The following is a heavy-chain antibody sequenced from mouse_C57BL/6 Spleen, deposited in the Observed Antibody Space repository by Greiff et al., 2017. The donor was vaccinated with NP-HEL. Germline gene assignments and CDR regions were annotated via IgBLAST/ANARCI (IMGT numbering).Heavy chain of an antibody. V-gene: IGHV1-55*01. D-gene: IGHD2-3*01. J-gene: IGHJ3*01. CDR3: ARSFYDGYYVAY. Sequence: VQLQQSGAELVKPGASVKMSCKASGYTFTSYWITWVKQRPGQGLEWIGDIYPGSGSTNYNEKFKSKATLTVDTSSSTAYMQLSSLTSEDSAVYYCARSFYDGYYVAYWGQGTLVTVSA. CDR2: IYPGSGST. CDR1: GYTFTSYW.